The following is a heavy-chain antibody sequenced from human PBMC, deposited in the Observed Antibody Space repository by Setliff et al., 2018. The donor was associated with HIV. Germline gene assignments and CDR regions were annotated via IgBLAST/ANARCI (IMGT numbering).Heavy chain of an antibody. D-gene: IGHD4-17*01. J-gene: IGHJ4*02. Sequence: ASVKVSCKASGYIFRNHYIHWVRQAPGKGLEWMSMINPENGDTINAQKFQGRVTMTRDTSTSTVYMELSSLRSEDTAVYYCARVQDSYGDYGHFDYWGQGTLVTVSS. CDR1: GYIFRNHY. CDR2: INPENGDT. CDR3: ARVQDSYGDYGHFDY. V-gene: IGHV1-46*01.